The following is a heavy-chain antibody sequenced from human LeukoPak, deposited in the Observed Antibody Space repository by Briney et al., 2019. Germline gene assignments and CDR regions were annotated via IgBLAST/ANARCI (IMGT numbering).Heavy chain of an antibody. J-gene: IGHJ6*03. D-gene: IGHD4/OR15-4a*01. Sequence: GGSLRLSCAASGFTFDDYAMLWVRQPPAKGLEGVSGISWNGGSKDYADVVKGRLSISRDNAKIPLYLQMNSLRAEDTAVYYFAKDMGLWCYDMDVWGEGPTVTVS. CDR3: AKDMGLWCYDMDV. V-gene: IGHV3-9*01. CDR2: ISWNGGSK. CDR1: GFTFDDYA.